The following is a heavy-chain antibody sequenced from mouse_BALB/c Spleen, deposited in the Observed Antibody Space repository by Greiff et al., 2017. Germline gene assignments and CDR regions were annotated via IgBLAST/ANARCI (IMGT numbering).Heavy chain of an antibody. CDR2: INPGSGGT. CDR1: GYAFTNYL. D-gene: IGHD2-1*01. CDR3: ARNDGNHGGFAY. Sequence: QVHVKQSGAELVRPGTSVKVSCKASGYAFTNYLIEWVKQRPGQGLEWIGVINPGSGGTNYNEKFKGKATLTADKSSSTAYMQLSSLTSDDSAVYFCARNDGNHGGFAYWGQGTLVTVSA. J-gene: IGHJ3*01. V-gene: IGHV1-54*01.